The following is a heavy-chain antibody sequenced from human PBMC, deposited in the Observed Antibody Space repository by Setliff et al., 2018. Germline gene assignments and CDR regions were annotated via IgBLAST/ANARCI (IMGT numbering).Heavy chain of an antibody. D-gene: IGHD2-21*02. V-gene: IGHV4-34*01. Sequence: SETLSLTCAVYGESFSGHYWSWIRQPPGKGLEWIGEINHSGSTNYNPSLKSRVTISVDTSKNQFSLKLSSVAAADTAVYYCARGFDVCGGGACNTDGPYYFDYWGLGTLVTV. CDR1: GESFSGHY. J-gene: IGHJ4*02. CDR2: INHSGST. CDR3: ARGFDVCGGGACNTDGPYYFDY.